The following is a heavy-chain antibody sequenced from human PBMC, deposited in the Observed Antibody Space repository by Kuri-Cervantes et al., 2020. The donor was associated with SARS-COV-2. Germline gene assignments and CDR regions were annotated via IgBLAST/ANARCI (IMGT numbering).Heavy chain of an antibody. V-gene: IGHV1-8*02. CDR1: GYTFTSYD. CDR2: MNPNSGDT. CDR3: ASAYYDILTGSLKYYFDY. D-gene: IGHD3-9*01. J-gene: IGHJ4*02. Sequence: ASVKVSCKASGYTFTSYDINWVRQATGQGLEWLGWMNPNSGDTGYAQKFQGRVTMTRNTSISTAYMELSSLRSEDTAVYYCASAYYDILTGSLKYYFDYWGQGTLVTVSS.